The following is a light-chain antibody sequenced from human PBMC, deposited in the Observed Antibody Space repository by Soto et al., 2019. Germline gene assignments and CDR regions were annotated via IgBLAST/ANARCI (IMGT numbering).Light chain of an antibody. CDR3: QQYNNWWT. CDR2: GVS. Sequence: EIVMTQSPATLAVSPGERATLSCRASQSVRINVAWYQQKPGQAPRLLIYGVSSRATGIPDRFSGSGSGTEFTLTISSLQSEDFAVYYCQQYNNWWTFGQGTKVDI. CDR1: QSVRIN. V-gene: IGKV3D-15*01. J-gene: IGKJ1*01.